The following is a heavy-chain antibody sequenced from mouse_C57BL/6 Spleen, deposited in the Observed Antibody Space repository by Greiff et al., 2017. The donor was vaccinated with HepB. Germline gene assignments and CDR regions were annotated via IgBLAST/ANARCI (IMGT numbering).Heavy chain of an antibody. CDR3: AREGITTVVAPGFAY. CDR2: IYPGSGST. V-gene: IGHV1-55*01. Sequence: QVHVKQPGAELVKPGASVKMSCKASGYTFTSYWITWVKQRPGQGLEWIGDIYPGSGSTNYNEKFKSKATLTVDTSSSTAYMQLSSLTSEDSAVYYCAREGITTVVAPGFAYWGQGTLVTVSA. J-gene: IGHJ3*01. CDR1: GYTFTSYW. D-gene: IGHD1-1*01.